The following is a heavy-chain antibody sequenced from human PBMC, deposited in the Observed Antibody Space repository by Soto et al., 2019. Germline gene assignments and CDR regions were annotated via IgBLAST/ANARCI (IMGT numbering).Heavy chain of an antibody. J-gene: IGHJ3*01. CDR2: INHSGST. CDR3: ASHLMNAFDV. Sequence: SETLSLTCAVYGGSFSDYDWTLIRQPQGTGLEWIGEINHSGSTNYNPSLRSRVTILVDTPKNQFSLNLKSVTAADTAVYYCASHLMNAFDVWGQGALVTV. CDR1: GGSFSDYD. D-gene: IGHD3-3*02. V-gene: IGHV4-34*01.